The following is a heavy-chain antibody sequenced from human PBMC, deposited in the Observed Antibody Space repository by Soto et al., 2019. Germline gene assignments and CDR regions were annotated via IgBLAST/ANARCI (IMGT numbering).Heavy chain of an antibody. V-gene: IGHV4-59*01. Sequence: SVPLSVTCTVAGGSIISYCWSWIRKPPGKGLEWIGYIYYSGSTNYNPSLKSRVTISVDTSKNQFSLKLSSVTAADTAVYYCARNRRYTFSYYYYYMDVWGKGTTVTVS. D-gene: IGHD3-16*01. J-gene: IGHJ6*03. CDR2: IYYSGST. CDR1: GGSIISYC. CDR3: ARNRRYTFSYYYYYMDV.